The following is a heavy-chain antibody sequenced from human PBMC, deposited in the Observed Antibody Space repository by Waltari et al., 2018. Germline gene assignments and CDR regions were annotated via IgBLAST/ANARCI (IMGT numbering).Heavy chain of an antibody. CDR1: GYTFTGHY. J-gene: IGHJ4*02. Sequence: QVQLVQSGAEAKKLGASVKVSCQASGYTFTGHYIPWVRPAPGQGLEWMGRINPNSDGTNYAQKFQGRVTMTRDTSISTAYMELSRLRSDDTAVYYCARGPYYYDSSGSYYFDYWGQGTLVTVSS. CDR3: ARGPYYYDSSGSYYFDY. CDR2: INPNSDGT. D-gene: IGHD3-22*01. V-gene: IGHV1-2*06.